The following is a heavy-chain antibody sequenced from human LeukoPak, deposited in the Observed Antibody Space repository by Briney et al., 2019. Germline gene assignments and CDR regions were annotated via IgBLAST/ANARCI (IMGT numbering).Heavy chain of an antibody. CDR1: GGSISNYY. CDR3: ARQYYYYMDV. Sequence: ASETLSLTCTVSGGSISNYYWSWIRQPPGKGLEWIGYIYYSGSTNYNPSLKSRVTISVDTSKNQFSLKLSSVTAADTAVYYCARQYYYYMDVWGKGTTVTISS. CDR2: IYYSGST. V-gene: IGHV4-59*08. J-gene: IGHJ6*03.